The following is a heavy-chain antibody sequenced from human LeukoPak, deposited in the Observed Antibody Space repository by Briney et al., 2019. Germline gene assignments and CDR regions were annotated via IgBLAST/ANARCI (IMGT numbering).Heavy chain of an antibody. J-gene: IGHJ4*02. D-gene: IGHD3/OR15-3a*01. V-gene: IGHV3-23*01. Sequence: TGGSLRLSCAASGFYFPNYAMSWVRQAPGKGLEWVSFISGSGGSTVYADSVKGRFTVSRDNSKNTVYLQMNSLGAEDAAVYYCARGRGWTYDSWGRGTLVTVSS. CDR2: ISGSGGST. CDR3: ARGRGWTYDS. CDR1: GFYFPNYA.